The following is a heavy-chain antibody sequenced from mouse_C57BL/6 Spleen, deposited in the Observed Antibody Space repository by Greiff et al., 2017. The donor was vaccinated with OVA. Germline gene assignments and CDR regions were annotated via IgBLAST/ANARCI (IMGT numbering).Heavy chain of an antibody. CDR2: IHPNSGST. Sequence: QVQLQQPGAELVKPGASVKLSCKASGYTFTSYWMHWVKQRPGQGLEWIGMIHPNSGSTNYNEKFKSKATLTVDKSSSTAYMQLSSLTSEDSAVYYCARRAYYDYDSYYFDYWGQGTTLTVSS. CDR3: ARRAYYDYDSYYFDY. J-gene: IGHJ2*01. CDR1: GYTFTSYW. D-gene: IGHD2-4*01. V-gene: IGHV1-64*01.